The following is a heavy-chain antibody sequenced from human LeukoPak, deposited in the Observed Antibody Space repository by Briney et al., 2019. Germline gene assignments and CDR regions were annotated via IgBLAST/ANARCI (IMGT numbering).Heavy chain of an antibody. J-gene: IGHJ4*02. CDR1: GLTFSSYG. V-gene: IGHV3-33*01. D-gene: IGHD3-22*01. CDR2: IWYDGSNK. Sequence: GGSLRLSCAASGLTFSSYGMHWVRQAPGKGLEWVALIWYDGSNKYYTDSVKGRLTISRDNSKNTLSLQVNTLRAEDTAVYYCARGVYDSSGYDYPSWGQGTLVTVSS. CDR3: ARGVYDSSGYDYPS.